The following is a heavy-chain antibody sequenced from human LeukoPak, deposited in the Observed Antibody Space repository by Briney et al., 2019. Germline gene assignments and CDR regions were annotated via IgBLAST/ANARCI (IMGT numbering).Heavy chain of an antibody. V-gene: IGHV1-69*06. J-gene: IGHJ3*02. Sequence: SVKVSCKASGGTFSSYAISWVRQAPGQGLEWMGGIIPIFGTANYAQKFQGRVTITADKPTSTAYMELSSLRSEDTAVYYCARDTTDDAFDIWGQGTMVTVSS. D-gene: IGHD4-11*01. CDR3: ARDTTDDAFDI. CDR1: GGTFSSYA. CDR2: IIPIFGTA.